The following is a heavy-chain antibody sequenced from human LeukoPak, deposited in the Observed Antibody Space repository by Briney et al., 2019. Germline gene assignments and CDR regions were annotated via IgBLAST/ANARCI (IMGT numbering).Heavy chain of an antibody. V-gene: IGHV1-18*01. D-gene: IGHD2-15*01. Sequence: ASVKVSCKASGYTFTSYGISWVRQAPGQGLEWMGWISAYNGNTNYAQKLQGRVTMTTDTSTSTAYMELRSLRSDDTAVYYCARACSGGSCYSENWFDPWGQGTLVPVSS. CDR2: ISAYNGNT. CDR1: GYTFTSYG. CDR3: ARACSGGSCYSENWFDP. J-gene: IGHJ5*02.